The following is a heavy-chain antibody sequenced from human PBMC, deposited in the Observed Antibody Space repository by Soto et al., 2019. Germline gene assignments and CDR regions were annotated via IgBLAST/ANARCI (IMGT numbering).Heavy chain of an antibody. CDR3: ARVSKWLPKENRYYHYGMDV. D-gene: IGHD5-12*01. V-gene: IGHV1-69*02. Sequence: ASVKVSCKASGGTFSSYTISWVRQAPGQGLEWMGRILPILGIASYAQTFQGRVTIIADKSTSTAYMELRRLRSEDTAVYYCARVSKWLPKENRYYHYGMDVWGQGTTVTVSS. CDR2: ILPILGIA. J-gene: IGHJ6*02. CDR1: GGTFSSYT.